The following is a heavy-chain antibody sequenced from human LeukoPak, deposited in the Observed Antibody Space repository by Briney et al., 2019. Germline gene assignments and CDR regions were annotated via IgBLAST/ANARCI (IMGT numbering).Heavy chain of an antibody. CDR2: IYYSGST. Sequence: PSETLSLTCTVSGGSISSSSYYWGWIRQPPGKGLEWIGSIYYSGSTYYNPSLKSRVTISVDTSKNQFSLKLSSVTAADTAVYYCARGRRVRGSFDPWGQGTLVTVSS. V-gene: IGHV4-39*07. D-gene: IGHD3-10*01. J-gene: IGHJ5*02. CDR1: GGSISSSSYY. CDR3: ARGRRVRGSFDP.